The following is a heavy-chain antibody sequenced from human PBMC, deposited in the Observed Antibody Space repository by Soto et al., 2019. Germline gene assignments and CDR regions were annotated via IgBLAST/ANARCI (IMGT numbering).Heavy chain of an antibody. CDR2: LDYEVGER. CDR3: AAGVTTFDY. V-gene: IGHV1-24*01. Sequence: ASVKVSCKVSGNTLSGLPMHWVRQAPGKGLEWMGSLDYEVGERNFAHRFQGRVTVTEDTSTDTAYMDLSSLKSEDTAVYYCAAGVTTFDYWGQGTLVTVSS. CDR1: GNTLSGLP. D-gene: IGHD4-17*01. J-gene: IGHJ4*02.